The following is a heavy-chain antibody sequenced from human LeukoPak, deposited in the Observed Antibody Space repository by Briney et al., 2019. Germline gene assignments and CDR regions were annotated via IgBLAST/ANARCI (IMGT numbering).Heavy chain of an antibody. CDR3: ARDSAVAAAGTLDY. D-gene: IGHD6-13*01. Sequence: PGGSLRLSCAASGFTFSSYGMHWVRQAPGKGLEWVAVISYDGSNKYYADSVKGRFTISRDNSKNTLYLQMNSLRAEDTAVYYCARDSAVAAAGTLDYWGQGTLVTVSS. J-gene: IGHJ4*02. CDR1: GFTFSSYG. V-gene: IGHV3-30*03. CDR2: ISYDGSNK.